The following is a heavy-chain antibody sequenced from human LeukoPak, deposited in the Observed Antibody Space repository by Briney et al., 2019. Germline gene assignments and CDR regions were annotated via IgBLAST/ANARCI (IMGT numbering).Heavy chain of an antibody. Sequence: SETLSLTCTVSGVSISSYYWSWIRQPAGKGLEWIGRIYTSGSTNHNPSLKSRVTISVDKSKNQFSLKLSSVTAADTAVYYCARGWGDYNPYYFDYWGQGTLVTVSS. J-gene: IGHJ4*02. CDR2: IYTSGST. D-gene: IGHD4-17*01. V-gene: IGHV4-4*07. CDR3: ARGWGDYNPYYFDY. CDR1: GVSISSYY.